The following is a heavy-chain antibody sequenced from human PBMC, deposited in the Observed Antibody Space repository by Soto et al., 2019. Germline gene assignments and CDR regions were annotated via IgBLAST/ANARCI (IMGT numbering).Heavy chain of an antibody. J-gene: IGHJ3*02. D-gene: IGHD6-13*01. V-gene: IGHV1-69*12. CDR3: AREVAADGTFREDVFDI. Sequence: QVHLVQSGAEVKKPGSSVKVSCKASGGTFSNHAINWVRQAPGQGLEWMGRIIPIFSTTNYAQKFQGRVTFTADESTITAYMEVSSLTHDDTAVYYCAREVAADGTFREDVFDIWGQGTLVTVSS. CDR1: GGTFSNHA. CDR2: IIPIFSTT.